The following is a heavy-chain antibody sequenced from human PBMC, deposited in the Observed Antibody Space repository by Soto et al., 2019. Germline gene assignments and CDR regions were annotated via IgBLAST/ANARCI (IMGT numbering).Heavy chain of an antibody. CDR3: ARGYSYGSYWYFDL. CDR2: ITADNGNT. CDR1: GFTFTSYG. V-gene: IGHV1-18*04. Sequence: QLQLVQSGAEVKNPGASVKVSCKASGFTFTSYGITWVRQAPGQGLEWMGWITADNGNTNYAEKLQGRVTMTTETSTSTAYMELWRLGSDDTAVYFCARGYSYGSYWYFDLWGRGTLVTVSS. J-gene: IGHJ2*01. D-gene: IGHD5-18*01.